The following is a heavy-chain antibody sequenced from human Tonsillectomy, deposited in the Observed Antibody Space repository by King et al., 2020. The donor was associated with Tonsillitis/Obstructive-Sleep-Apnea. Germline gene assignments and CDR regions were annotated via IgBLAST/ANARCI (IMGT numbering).Heavy chain of an antibody. CDR1: AFTFDDYA. Sequence: VQLVESGGGLVQPGRSLRLSCAASAFTFDDYAMHWVRQAPGKGLEWVSGISWNSGSRGYADSVKGRFTISRDNAKKSLYLQMNSLRPEDTALYYCAKDMEQVLVPAAIHSAFYYWGQGALVTVSS. CDR3: AKDMEQVLVPAAIHSAFYY. D-gene: IGHD2-2*01. CDR2: ISWNSGSR. J-gene: IGHJ4*02. V-gene: IGHV3-9*01.